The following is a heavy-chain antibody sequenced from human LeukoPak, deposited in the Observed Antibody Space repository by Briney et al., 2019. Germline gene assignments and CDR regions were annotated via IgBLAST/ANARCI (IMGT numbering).Heavy chain of an antibody. Sequence: GGSLRLSCAASGFTFDDYAMHGVRQAPGRGLEGVSLISGDGGSTYYADSVKGRFTISRDNSKNSLYLQMNSLRTEDTALYYCAKDTPDGYNYACDYWGQGTLVTVSS. J-gene: IGHJ4*02. D-gene: IGHD5-24*01. CDR2: ISGDGGST. CDR1: GFTFDDYA. V-gene: IGHV3-43*02. CDR3: AKDTPDGYNYACDY.